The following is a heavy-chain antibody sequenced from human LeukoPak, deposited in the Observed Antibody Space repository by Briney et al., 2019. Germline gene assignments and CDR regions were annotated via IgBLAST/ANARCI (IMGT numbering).Heavy chain of an antibody. J-gene: IGHJ3*02. Sequence: GGSLSSPVAALGFTIIGYALTWVGQAQGKGLNWAYSFSISTKYIYYADSLKGRFTISRDNANNSLYLQMNSLRAEDTAVYYCARDGGWDYDTSGYYLHAFDIWGQGTMVTVSS. D-gene: IGHD3-22*01. CDR1: GFTIIGYA. V-gene: IGHV3-21*01. CDR3: ARDGGWDYDTSGYYLHAFDI. CDR2: FSISTKYI.